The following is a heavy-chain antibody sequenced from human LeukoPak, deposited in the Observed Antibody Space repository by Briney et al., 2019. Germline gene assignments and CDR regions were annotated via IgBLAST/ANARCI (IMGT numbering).Heavy chain of an antibody. V-gene: IGHV4-39*01. Sequence: SETRSLTCSVSGGSLGSSGFYWAWIRQPPGKGLDWIGSIFYPQSTHCNPSPRSRVTISVDTSKNQYSLTLTSVTAADTGVYYCGRHVSSGWDYYHGLDVWGQGTTVTVS. J-gene: IGHJ6*02. CDR1: GGSLGSSGFY. CDR3: GRHVSSGWDYYHGLDV. D-gene: IGHD6-19*01. CDR2: IFYPQST.